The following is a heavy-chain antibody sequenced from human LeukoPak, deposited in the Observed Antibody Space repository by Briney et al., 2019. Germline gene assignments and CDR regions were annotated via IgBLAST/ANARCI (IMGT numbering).Heavy chain of an antibody. CDR3: AITSSGWYYFDY. CDR1: GFTFSSYG. D-gene: IGHD6-19*01. J-gene: IGHJ4*02. V-gene: IGHV3-33*01. Sequence: GGSLRLSCAASGFTFSSYGMHWVRQAPGKGLEWVAVMWYDGSNKYYADSVKGRFTISRDNSKNTLYLQMNSLRAEDTAVYYCAITSSGWYYFDYWGQGTLVTVSS. CDR2: MWYDGSNK.